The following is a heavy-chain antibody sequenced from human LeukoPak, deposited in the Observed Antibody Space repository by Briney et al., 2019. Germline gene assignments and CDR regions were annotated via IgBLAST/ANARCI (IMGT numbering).Heavy chain of an antibody. D-gene: IGHD6-13*01. V-gene: IGHV4-4*07. Sequence: PSETLSLTCTVSGGSISSYYWSWIRQPAGNGLERIGRIYSSGSTNYNPSLKSRVTMSVDTSKNQFSLKLSSVTAADTAVYYCARDFTPAAGDFDYWSQGTLVTVSS. CDR3: ARDFTPAAGDFDY. CDR1: GGSISSYY. CDR2: IYSSGST. J-gene: IGHJ4*02.